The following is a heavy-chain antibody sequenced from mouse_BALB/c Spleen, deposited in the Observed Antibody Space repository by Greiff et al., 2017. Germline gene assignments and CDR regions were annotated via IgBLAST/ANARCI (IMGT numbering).Heavy chain of an antibody. Sequence: EVKLVESGGGLVQPGGSRKLSCAASGFTFSSFGMHWVRQAPEKGLEWVAYISSGSSTIYYADTVKGRFTISRDNPKNTLFLQMTSLRSEDTAMYYCAGRDGSSAAWFAYWGQGTLVTVSA. CDR2: ISSGSSTI. D-gene: IGHD1-1*01. CDR1: GFTFSSFG. J-gene: IGHJ3*01. V-gene: IGHV5-17*02. CDR3: AGRDGSSAAWFAY.